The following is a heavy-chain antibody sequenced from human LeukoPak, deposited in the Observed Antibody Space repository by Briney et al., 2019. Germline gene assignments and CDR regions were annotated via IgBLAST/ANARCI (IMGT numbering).Heavy chain of an antibody. V-gene: IGHV4-59*13. J-gene: IGHJ4*02. D-gene: IGHD2-8*02. CDR3: ARDRRYCTGGTCYLDPYFDY. CDR1: GASISDYF. CDR2: IYYKGDT. Sequence: PSETLSLTCTVSGASISDYFWSWIRQSPGKGLEWIGYIYYKGDTNYNPSLTSRVTISMNTSKNQFSLKLKSVTSADTAVYYCARDRRYCTGGTCYLDPYFDYWGQGTLVTVS.